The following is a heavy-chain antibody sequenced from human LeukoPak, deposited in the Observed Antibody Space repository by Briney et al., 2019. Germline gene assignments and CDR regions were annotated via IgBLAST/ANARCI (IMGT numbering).Heavy chain of an antibody. D-gene: IGHD1-14*01. CDR3: VRQVPTTEFDY. Sequence: PSETLSLTYTVSGGSISSSSYYWGWIRQPPGKGLEWIGEINHSGSTNYNPSLKSRVTISVDTSKNQFSLKLSSVTAADTAVYYCVRQVPTTEFDYWGQGTLVTVSS. CDR2: INHSGST. V-gene: IGHV4-39*01. CDR1: GGSISSSSYY. J-gene: IGHJ4*02.